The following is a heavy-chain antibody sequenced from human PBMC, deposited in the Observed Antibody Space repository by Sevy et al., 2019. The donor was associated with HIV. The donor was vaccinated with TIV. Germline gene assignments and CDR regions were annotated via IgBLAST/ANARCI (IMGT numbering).Heavy chain of an antibody. V-gene: IGHV1-8*01. CDR3: ARTEPGIAAYGMDV. D-gene: IGHD6-13*01. CDR2: MNPNSGNT. Sequence: ASVKVSCKASGYTFTSYDINWVRQATGQGLEWMGWMNPNSGNTGYAQKLQGRVTMTRNTSISTAYMELSSLRSEDTAVYYCARTEPGIAAYGMDVWGQGTTVTVSS. CDR1: GYTFTSYD. J-gene: IGHJ6*02.